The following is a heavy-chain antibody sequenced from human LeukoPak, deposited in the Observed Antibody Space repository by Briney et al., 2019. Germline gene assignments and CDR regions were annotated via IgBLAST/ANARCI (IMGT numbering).Heavy chain of an antibody. V-gene: IGHV3-23*05. CDR2: ILSTGTT. Sequence: GRSLRLSCATSGFPFSTSAMTWVRQAPGKGLEWVSHILSTGTTYYADSVRGRFSISRDNAKNTLFLLMTSLRAEDTAVYYCATVKYAYGAPVGWFDPWGQGTLVTVSS. J-gene: IGHJ5*02. CDR3: ATVKYAYGAPVGWFDP. D-gene: IGHD4-17*01. CDR1: GFPFSTSA.